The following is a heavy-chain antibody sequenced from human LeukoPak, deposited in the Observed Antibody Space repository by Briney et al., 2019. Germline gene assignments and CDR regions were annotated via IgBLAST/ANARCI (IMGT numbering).Heavy chain of an antibody. Sequence: AASVKVSCKASGGTFSSYAINWVRQAPGQGLEWMGGIIPIFGTANYAQKFQGRVTITADESTSTAYMELTSLRSEDTAVYYCARGVGAAHYYLDYWGQGTLVTVSS. CDR1: GGTFSSYA. V-gene: IGHV1-69*13. D-gene: IGHD6-13*01. CDR2: IIPIFGTA. J-gene: IGHJ4*02. CDR3: ARGVGAAHYYLDY.